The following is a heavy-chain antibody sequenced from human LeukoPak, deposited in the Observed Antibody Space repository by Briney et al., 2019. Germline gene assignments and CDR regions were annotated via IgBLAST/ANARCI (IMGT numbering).Heavy chain of an antibody. D-gene: IGHD3-22*01. Sequence: PGGSLRLSCAASGFTFDDYAVHWVRQAPGKGLEWVSGISWNSGSIGYADSVKGRFTISRDNAKNSLYLQMNSLRAEDTALYYCAKDIGPNYDSSGYCMYYWGQGTLVTVSS. J-gene: IGHJ4*02. CDR2: ISWNSGSI. CDR3: AKDIGPNYDSSGYCMYY. V-gene: IGHV3-9*01. CDR1: GFTFDDYA.